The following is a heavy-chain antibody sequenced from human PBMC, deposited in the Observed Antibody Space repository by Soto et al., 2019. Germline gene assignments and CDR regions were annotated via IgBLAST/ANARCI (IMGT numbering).Heavy chain of an antibody. Sequence: QLQLQESGPGLVKPSETLSLTCTVSGGSIGSSSYYWGWIRQPPGKGLEWIGIIYYSGRTYYNPSLKSRVTITVDTSKSQFSLKLSSVTAADTAVYYCATHENFYYFYMDVWGKGTTVTVSS. CDR1: GGSIGSSSYY. V-gene: IGHV4-39*01. J-gene: IGHJ6*03. CDR3: ATHENFYYFYMDV. CDR2: IYYSGRT.